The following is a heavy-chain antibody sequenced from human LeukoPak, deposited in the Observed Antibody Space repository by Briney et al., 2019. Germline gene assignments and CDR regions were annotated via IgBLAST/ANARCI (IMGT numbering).Heavy chain of an antibody. J-gene: IGHJ4*02. D-gene: IGHD6-13*01. Sequence: PSETLSLTCTVSGGSISSSSYYWGWIRQPPGKGLEWIGNIYYSGSTYYNPSLKSRVTISEDTSKNQFSLKLSSVTAADTAVYYCARRSSSWYSKIDSWGQGTLVTVSS. CDR3: ARRSSSWYSKIDS. V-gene: IGHV4-39*01. CDR1: GGSISSSSYY. CDR2: IYYSGST.